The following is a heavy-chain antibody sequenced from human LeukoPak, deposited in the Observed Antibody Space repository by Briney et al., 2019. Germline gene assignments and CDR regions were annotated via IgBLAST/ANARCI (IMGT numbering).Heavy chain of an antibody. Sequence: PSETLSLTCTVSGGSISSYYWSWIRQPPGKGLEWIGYIYYSGSTNYNPSLKSRVTISVDTSKNQFSLKLSSVTAADTAVYYCARAPPGYYFDYWGQGTLVTVSS. CDR1: GGSISSYY. V-gene: IGHV4-59*01. J-gene: IGHJ4*02. CDR2: IYYSGST. CDR3: ARAPPGYYFDY.